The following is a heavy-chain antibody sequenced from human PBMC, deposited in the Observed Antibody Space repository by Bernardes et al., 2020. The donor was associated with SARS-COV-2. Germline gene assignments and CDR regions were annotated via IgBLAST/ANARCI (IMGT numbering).Heavy chain of an antibody. V-gene: IGHV4-39*01. J-gene: IGHJ3*02. CDR2: IFYSGSA. CDR1: GASISGSRYY. CDR3: ASPGKDYSNYLGAFDI. D-gene: IGHD4-4*01. Sequence: SETLSLTCTVSGASISGSRYYWAWLRQTPGKGLDWIGGIFYSGSAYFNPSLKSRATISVDRSKNQFSLKLSSVTAADTAVYYCASPGKDYSNYLGAFDIWGQGTLVTVSS.